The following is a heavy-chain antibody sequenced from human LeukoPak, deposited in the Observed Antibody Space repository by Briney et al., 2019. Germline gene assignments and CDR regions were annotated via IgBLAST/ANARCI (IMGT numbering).Heavy chain of an antibody. CDR1: GFIFNSYA. J-gene: IGHJ4*02. CDR2: ISYDGNTE. D-gene: IGHD3-10*01. V-gene: IGHV3-30-3*01. CDR3: ARDSQAGSYYLYYFEY. Sequence: GGSLRLSCAASGFIFNSYAMHWVRQAPGKGLEWVAVISYDGNTEYYADSVKGRFTISRDNSKNTLYLQMNSLRAEDTAVYYCARDSQAGSYYLYYFEYWGQGTLVTVSS.